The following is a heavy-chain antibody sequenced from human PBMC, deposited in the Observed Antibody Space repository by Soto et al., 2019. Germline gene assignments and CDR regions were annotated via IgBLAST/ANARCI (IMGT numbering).Heavy chain of an antibody. D-gene: IGHD2-2*02. CDR1: GFTFSSYA. CDR3: AKVGNYQLQYYYYYYMDV. V-gene: IGHV3-23*01. J-gene: IGHJ6*03. Sequence: GGSLRLSCAASGFTFSSYAMSWVRQAPGKGLEWVSAISGGGGSTYYADSVKGRFTISRDNSKNTLYLQMSTLRAEDSAVYYCAKVGNYQLQYYYYYYMDVWGKGTTVTVSS. CDR2: ISGGGGST.